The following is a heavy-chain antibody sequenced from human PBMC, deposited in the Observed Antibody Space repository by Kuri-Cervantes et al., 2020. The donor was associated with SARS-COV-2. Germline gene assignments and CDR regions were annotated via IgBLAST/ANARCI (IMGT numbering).Heavy chain of an antibody. J-gene: IGHJ4*02. CDR3: ARHESETSSGWHLFDY. CDR1: SGSISSSSHY. V-gene: IGHV4-39*01. Sequence: ESLKISCTVSSGSISSSSHYWGWIRQPPGKGLEWIGSIYYSGSTYYNPSLKSRVTISVDTSKNQFSLKLSSVTAADTAVYYCARHESETSSGWHLFDYWGQGTLVTVSS. D-gene: IGHD6-19*01. CDR2: IYYSGST.